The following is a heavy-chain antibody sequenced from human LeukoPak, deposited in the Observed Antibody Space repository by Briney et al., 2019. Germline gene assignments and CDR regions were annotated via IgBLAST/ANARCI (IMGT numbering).Heavy chain of an antibody. CDR1: GFTFSSYA. J-gene: IGHJ4*02. Sequence: PGGSLRLSCAASGFTFSSYAMSWARQAPGKGREWVGRIGRKTNGGTTVYAAPVQGRFTISRDDSKNTLSLQMNSLKTEDTAVYYCTTDPAGVTTVTSPNYYFDYWGQGTLVTVSS. D-gene: IGHD4-17*01. CDR2: IGRKTNGGTT. CDR3: TTDPAGVTTVTSPNYYFDY. V-gene: IGHV3-15*04.